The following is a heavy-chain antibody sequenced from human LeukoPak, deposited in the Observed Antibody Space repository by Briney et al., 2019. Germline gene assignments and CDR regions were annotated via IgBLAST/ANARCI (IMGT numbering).Heavy chain of an antibody. D-gene: IGHD6-19*01. J-gene: IGHJ4*02. V-gene: IGHV4-34*01. CDR3: ARVPYSSGWSPRFDY. CDR2: INHSGST. CDR1: GGSFSGYY. Sequence: SETLSLTCAVYGGSFSGYYWSWIRQPPGKGLEWIGEINHSGSTNYNPSLKSRVTISVDTSKNQLSLKLSSVTAADTAVYYCARVPYSSGWSPRFDYWGQGTLVTVSS.